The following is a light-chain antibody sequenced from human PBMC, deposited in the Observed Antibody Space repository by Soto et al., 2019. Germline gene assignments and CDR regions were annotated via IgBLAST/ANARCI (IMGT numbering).Light chain of an antibody. V-gene: IGKV3-11*01. Sequence: EIVLTQSPATLSLSPGERATLSCRASQSVYTSLAWYQQKPGQAPRLLISDASNRATGISVRFSGSGSGTDFPLTISGLKPEDVAVYYCQHHTVWPTFGHGTKVEIK. CDR1: QSVYTS. CDR3: QHHTVWPT. CDR2: DAS. J-gene: IGKJ1*01.